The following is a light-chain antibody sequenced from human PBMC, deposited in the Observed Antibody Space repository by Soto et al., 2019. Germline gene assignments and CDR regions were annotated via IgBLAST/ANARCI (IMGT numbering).Light chain of an antibody. CDR3: QQSYSIPVA. CDR1: QTISTF. Sequence: DIQMTQSPSFLSASVGDRVAIPCRASQTISTFLNWYQLKPGKAPKLLITDTSTLRSGVRSRFSGSGSGTDFTLTITSMQPEDFAIYYCQQSYSIPVAFGGGTTVEV. J-gene: IGKJ4*01. CDR2: DTS. V-gene: IGKV1-39*01.